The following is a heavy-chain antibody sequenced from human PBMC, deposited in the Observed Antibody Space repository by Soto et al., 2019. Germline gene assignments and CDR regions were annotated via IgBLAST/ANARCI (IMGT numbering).Heavy chain of an antibody. CDR1: GYSFTSYW. CDR2: IYPGDSDT. V-gene: IGHV5-51*03. Sequence: EVQLVQSGAEVKKPGESLKISCKGSGYSFTSYWIGWVCQMPGKGLEWMGIIYPGDSDTRYSPSFQGQVTISADKSISTAYLQWSSLKASDTAMYYCARLPPRPSYRYYYMDVWGKGTTVTVSS. J-gene: IGHJ6*03. CDR3: ARLPPRPSYRYYYMDV. D-gene: IGHD4-4*01.